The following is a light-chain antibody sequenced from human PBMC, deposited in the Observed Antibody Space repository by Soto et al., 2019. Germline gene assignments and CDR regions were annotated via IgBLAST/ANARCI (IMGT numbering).Light chain of an antibody. Sequence: IVLTPSPGTLSFSPGQIATLYCRASQSVSSSYLAWYQKKPGQAPRLIIYGASSRATGIPDRFSGSGSGTDFTLNISRLEPEDFAVYYCQQYGSSPLTFGGGTKVDI. V-gene: IGKV3-20*01. J-gene: IGKJ4*01. CDR1: QSVSSSY. CDR2: GAS. CDR3: QQYGSSPLT.